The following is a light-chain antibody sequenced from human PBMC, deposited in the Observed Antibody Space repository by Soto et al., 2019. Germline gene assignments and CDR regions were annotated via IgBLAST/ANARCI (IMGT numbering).Light chain of an antibody. CDR3: QQSYKTPRT. J-gene: IGKJ2*01. CDR1: QTVSTY. Sequence: DIQMTQSPSSLSASVGDTDTFTCRASQTVSTYLNWYLLKPGKAPKLLIYGASSLQSGVPSRFSANGSATEFALTISGLRPEDSATFYCQQSYKTPRTFGQGSRLEIK. V-gene: IGKV1-39*01. CDR2: GAS.